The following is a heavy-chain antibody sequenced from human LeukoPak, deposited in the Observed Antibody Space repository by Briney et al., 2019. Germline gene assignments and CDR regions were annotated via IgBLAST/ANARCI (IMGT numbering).Heavy chain of an antibody. Sequence: ASVKVSCKASGGTFSSYAISWVRQAPGQGLEWMGGIIPILGIANYAQKFQGRVTITADKSTSTAYMELSSLRSEDTAVYYCARVPSGYCSGGSCYPTPDYWGQGTLVTVSS. CDR3: ARVPSGYCSGGSCYPTPDY. D-gene: IGHD2-15*01. CDR2: IIPILGIA. J-gene: IGHJ4*02. CDR1: GGTFSSYA. V-gene: IGHV1-69*10.